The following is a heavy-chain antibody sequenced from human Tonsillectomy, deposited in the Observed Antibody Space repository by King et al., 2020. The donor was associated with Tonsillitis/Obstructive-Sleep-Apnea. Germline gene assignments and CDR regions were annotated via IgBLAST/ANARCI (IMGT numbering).Heavy chain of an antibody. J-gene: IGHJ2*01. CDR1: GGTFSSYA. V-gene: IGHV1-69*13. D-gene: IGHD6-19*01. CDR3: AKEMVAGSVGYFDL. CDR2: IIPIFGTA. Sequence: LVQSGAEVKKPGSSVKVSCKASGGTFSSYAIRWVRQAPGQGLEWMGGIIPIFGTANHAQKFQGRVTITADESTSTAYMELSSLRSEDTAVYYCAKEMVAGSVGYFDLWGRGTLVTVSS.